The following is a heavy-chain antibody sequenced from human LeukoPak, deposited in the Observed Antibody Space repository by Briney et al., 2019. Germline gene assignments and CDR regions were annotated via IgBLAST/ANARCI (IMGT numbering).Heavy chain of an antibody. V-gene: IGHV5-51*01. CDR2: IYPGDSDT. Sequence: GESLKVSCKGSGYSFTSSWIGWVRQMPGKGLEWMGIIYPGDSDTTYSPSFQGQVTISADKSISTAYLQWSSLKASDTAMYYCARLRGSGWSRDAFDIWGLGTVVTVSS. CDR3: ARLRGSGWSRDAFDI. D-gene: IGHD6-19*01. J-gene: IGHJ3*02. CDR1: GYSFTSSW.